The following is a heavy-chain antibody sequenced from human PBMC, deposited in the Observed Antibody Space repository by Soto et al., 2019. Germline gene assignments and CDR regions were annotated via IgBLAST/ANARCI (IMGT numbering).Heavy chain of an antibody. CDR3: AHSKGSDNYNICFGP. D-gene: IGHD3-10*01. J-gene: IGHJ5*02. V-gene: IGHV2-5*02. Sequence: SGPTLVNPTQTLTLTCTVSGFSLSTSGVGVGWIRQPPGKALEWLALIYWDDNERYSPSLRTRLTITKDTSKNQVVLTMTNMDPVDTATYYCAHSKGSDNYNICFGPWGHGTLVTVSS. CDR1: GFSLSTSGVG. CDR2: IYWDDNE.